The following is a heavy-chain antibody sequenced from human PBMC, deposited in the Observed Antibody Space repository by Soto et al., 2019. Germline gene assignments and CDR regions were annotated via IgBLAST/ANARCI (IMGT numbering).Heavy chain of an antibody. CDR1: GGTFSSYA. CDR3: SQTVTTPSYYYYGMDV. D-gene: IGHD4-4*01. Sequence: SVKVSCKASGGTFSSYAISWVRQAPGQGLEWMGGIIPIFGTANYAQKFQGRVTITADESTSTAYMELSSLRSEDTAVYYCSQTVTTPSYYYYGMDVWGQGTTVTVSS. CDR2: IIPIFGTA. J-gene: IGHJ6*02. V-gene: IGHV1-69*13.